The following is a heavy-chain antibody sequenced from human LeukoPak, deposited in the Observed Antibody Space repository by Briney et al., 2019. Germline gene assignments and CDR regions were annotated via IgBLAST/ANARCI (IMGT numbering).Heavy chain of an antibody. CDR2: IYYSGST. CDR1: GYSISSGYY. V-gene: IGHV4-38-2*02. D-gene: IGHD6-19*01. J-gene: IGHJ3*02. CDR3: ATTRERGGQRGAVAGTDDAFDI. Sequence: KPSETLSLTCTVSGYSISSGYYWGWIRQPPGKGLEWTGSIYYSGSTYYNPSLKSRVTISVDTSKNQFSLKLSSVTAADTAVYYCATTRERGGQRGAVAGTDDAFDIWGQGTMVTVSS.